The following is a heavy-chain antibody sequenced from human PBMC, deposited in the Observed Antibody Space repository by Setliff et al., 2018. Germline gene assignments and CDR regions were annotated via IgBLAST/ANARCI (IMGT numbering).Heavy chain of an antibody. V-gene: IGHV4-39*01. Sequence: PSETLSLTCTVSGGSITTSSYSWGWIRQPPGKGLEWIGNIYHSGTTYYNPSLKSRVTMSVDRSRNQFSLTLSSVSAADMAVYYCARGLNTESWTPLYWSPGTLVTVSS. CDR1: GGSITTSSYS. D-gene: IGHD2-15*01. J-gene: IGHJ4*02. CDR2: IYHSGTT. CDR3: ARGLNTESWTPLY.